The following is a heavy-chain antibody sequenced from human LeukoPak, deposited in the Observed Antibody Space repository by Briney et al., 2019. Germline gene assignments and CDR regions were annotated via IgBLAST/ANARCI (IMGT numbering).Heavy chain of an antibody. CDR2: ISGSGGST. Sequence: PGGSLRLSCAAYGFTFSSYAMSWVRQAPGKGLEWVSGISGSGGSTYYADSVKGRFTISRDNSKNTLFLQMNSLRAEDTAVYYCAELGITMIGGVWGKGTTVTISS. CDR3: AELGITMIGGV. CDR1: GFTFSSYA. J-gene: IGHJ6*04. V-gene: IGHV3-23*01. D-gene: IGHD3-10*02.